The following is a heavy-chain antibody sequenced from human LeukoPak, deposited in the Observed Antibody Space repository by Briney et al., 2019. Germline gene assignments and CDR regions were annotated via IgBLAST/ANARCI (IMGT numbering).Heavy chain of an antibody. Sequence: GGSLRLSCAASGFTFSSYGMHWVRQAPGKGLEWVAFIRYDGSNKYYADSVKGRFTISRDNSKNTLYLQMNSLKTEDTAVYYCTTEDCTNGVCYRVDYWGQGTLVTVSS. J-gene: IGHJ4*02. V-gene: IGHV3-30*02. CDR1: GFTFSSYG. D-gene: IGHD2-8*01. CDR3: TTEDCTNGVCYRVDY. CDR2: IRYDGSNK.